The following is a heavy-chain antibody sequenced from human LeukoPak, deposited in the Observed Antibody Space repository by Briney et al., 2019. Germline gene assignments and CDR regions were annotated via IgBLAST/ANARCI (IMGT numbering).Heavy chain of an antibody. CDR3: ARRGPDGIDY. Sequence: ASLKVSCKASGYTFCSYGITWVRQAPGQGLEWVSWISACSGNTNYAQKLQGRVTTTTDTYTSTAYMELRRRRSDDTAVYYCARRGPDGIDYWGQGTLVTVSS. CDR1: GYTFCSYG. V-gene: IGHV1-18*01. CDR2: ISACSGNT. D-gene: IGHD1-26*01. J-gene: IGHJ4*02.